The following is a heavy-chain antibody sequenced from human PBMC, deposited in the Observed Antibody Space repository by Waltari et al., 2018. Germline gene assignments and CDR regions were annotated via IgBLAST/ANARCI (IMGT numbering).Heavy chain of an antibody. D-gene: IGHD3-3*01. J-gene: IGHJ3*02. Sequence: EVQLVESGGGLVQPGGSLRLSCAASGFTFSSYEMNWVRQAPGKGLGWVSYISSSGSTKYYANSVKGRFTIARDNAKNSLYLQMNSLRAEDTAVYYCARVRGYYDFWSGYQNDAFDIWGQGTMVTVSS. V-gene: IGHV3-48*03. CDR1: GFTFSSYE. CDR3: ARVRGYYDFWSGYQNDAFDI. CDR2: ISSSGSTK.